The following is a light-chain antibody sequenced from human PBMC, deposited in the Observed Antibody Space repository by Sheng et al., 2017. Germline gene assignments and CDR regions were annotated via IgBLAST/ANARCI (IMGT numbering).Light chain of an antibody. CDR1: QSVSDNF. CDR2: AAS. V-gene: IGKV3-20*01. J-gene: IGKJ1*01. CDR3: QQYGSSPT. Sequence: EVVLTQSPGTLSLSPGERATLSCRASQSVSDNFLAWYQRRPGQAPRLLIYAASSRATGIPDRFRGSGSGTDFTLTISRLEPEDFAVYYCQQYGSSPTFGQGTKGGNQT.